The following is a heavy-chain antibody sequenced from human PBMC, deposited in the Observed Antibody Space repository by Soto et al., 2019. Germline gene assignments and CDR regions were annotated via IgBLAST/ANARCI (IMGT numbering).Heavy chain of an antibody. J-gene: IGHJ6*02. CDR3: ARDTYSSSWPGATGMDV. CDR1: GYTFTGYY. V-gene: IGHV1-2*02. Sequence: QVQLVQSGAEVKKPGASVKVSCKASGYTFTGYYMHWVRQAPGQGLEWMGWINPNSGGTNYAQKFQGRVTMTRDTSISTAYMELSRLRSDDTAVYYWARDTYSSSWPGATGMDVWGQGTTVTVSS. CDR2: INPNSGGT. D-gene: IGHD6-13*01.